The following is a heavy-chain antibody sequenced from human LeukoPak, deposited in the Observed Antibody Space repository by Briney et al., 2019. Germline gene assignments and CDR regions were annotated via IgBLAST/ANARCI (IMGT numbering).Heavy chain of an antibody. CDR3: AREGIAFSWFDP. J-gene: IGHJ5*02. V-gene: IGHV1-2*02. CDR2: MSPNSGGT. CDR1: GYTFTSYD. Sequence: ASVKISCKASGYTFTSYDINWMRQATGQGLEWMGWMSPNSGGTNYAQKFQGRVTMTRDTSISTAYMELSRLRSDDTAVYYCAREGIAFSWFDPWGQGTLVTVSS. D-gene: IGHD6-13*01.